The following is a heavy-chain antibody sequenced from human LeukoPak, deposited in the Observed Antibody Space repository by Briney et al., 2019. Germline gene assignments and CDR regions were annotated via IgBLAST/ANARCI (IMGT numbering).Heavy chain of an antibody. CDR2: INPSGGST. J-gene: IGHJ1*01. V-gene: IGHV1-46*01. D-gene: IGHD6-13*01. CDR3: ARVSAAAAGPFQH. Sequence: ASVKVSCKASGYTFTSYYMHWVRQAPGQGLEWMGIINPSGGSTSYAQKFQGRVTLTRDTSTSTVYMELSSLRSEDTAVYYCARVSAAAAGPFQHWGQGTLVTVSS. CDR1: GYTFTSYY.